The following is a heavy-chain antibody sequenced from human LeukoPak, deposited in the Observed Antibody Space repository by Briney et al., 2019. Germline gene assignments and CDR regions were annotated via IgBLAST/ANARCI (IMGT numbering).Heavy chain of an antibody. Sequence: GGSLRLSCAASGFTFSSYSMNWVRQAPGKGLEWVSSISSSSSYIYYADSVKGRFTISRDNAKNSLYLRMNSLRAEDTAVYYCARAGWLSIDYWGQGTLVTVSS. CDR3: ARAGWLSIDY. CDR2: ISSSSSYI. V-gene: IGHV3-21*01. J-gene: IGHJ4*02. CDR1: GFTFSSYS. D-gene: IGHD3-22*01.